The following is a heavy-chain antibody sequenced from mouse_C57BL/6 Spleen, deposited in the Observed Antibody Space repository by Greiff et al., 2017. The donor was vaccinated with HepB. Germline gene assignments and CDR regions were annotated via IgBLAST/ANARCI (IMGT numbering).Heavy chain of an antibody. J-gene: IGHJ3*01. V-gene: IGHV1-64*01. D-gene: IGHD2-4*01. Sequence: QVQLQQPGAELVKPGASVKLSCKASGYTFTSYWMHWVKQRPGQGLEWIGMIHPNSGSTNYNEKFKSKATLTVDKSSSTAYKQLSSLTSEDSAVYYCARHDYAWFAYWGQGTLVTVSA. CDR1: GYTFTSYW. CDR3: ARHDYAWFAY. CDR2: IHPNSGST.